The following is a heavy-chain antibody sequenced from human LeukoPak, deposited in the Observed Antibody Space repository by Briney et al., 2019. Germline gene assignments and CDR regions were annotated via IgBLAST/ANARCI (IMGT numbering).Heavy chain of an antibody. CDR2: IYTSGST. CDR1: GGSISSYY. D-gene: IGHD3-3*01. V-gene: IGHV4-4*09. Sequence: SETLSLTCTVSGGSISSYYWSWIRQPPGKGLEWIGYIYTSGSTNYNPSLKSRVTISVDTPKNQFSLKLSSVTAADTAVYYCARQTIFCPHGYNWFDPWGQGTMVTVSS. CDR3: ARQTIFCPHGYNWFDP. J-gene: IGHJ5*02.